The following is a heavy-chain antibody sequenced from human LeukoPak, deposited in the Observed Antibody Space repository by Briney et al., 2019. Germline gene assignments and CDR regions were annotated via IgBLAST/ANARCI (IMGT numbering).Heavy chain of an antibody. V-gene: IGHV1-2*02. J-gene: IGHJ4*02. Sequence: GASVKVSCKASGYTFTGYYMHWVRQAPGQGLEWMGWINPNSGGTNYAQKFQGRVTMTRDTSISTAYMELSRLRSDDTAVYYCARWVGRWAYSYEYWGQGTLVTVSS. CDR3: ARWVGRWAYSYEY. CDR1: GYTFTGYY. CDR2: INPNSGGT. D-gene: IGHD5-18*01.